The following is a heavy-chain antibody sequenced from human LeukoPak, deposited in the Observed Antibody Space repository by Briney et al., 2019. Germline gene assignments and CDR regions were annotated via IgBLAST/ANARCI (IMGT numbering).Heavy chain of an antibody. V-gene: IGHV3-23*01. Sequence: WGSLRLSCEASGFIFSSFAVSWVRQAPGEGLEWVSSISSSGSTTYYADSVKGRFTISRDNIRNTLNLQMNSLRPDDTALYYCAKDPNGDYVGAFEMWGLGTMVTVSS. D-gene: IGHD4-17*01. J-gene: IGHJ3*02. CDR3: AKDPNGDYVGAFEM. CDR1: GFIFSSFA. CDR2: ISSSGSTT.